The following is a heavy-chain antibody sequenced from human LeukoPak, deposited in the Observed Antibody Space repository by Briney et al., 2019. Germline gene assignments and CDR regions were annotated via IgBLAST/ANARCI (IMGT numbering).Heavy chain of an antibody. V-gene: IGHV1-69*04. CDR3: ARSYSSGWYVGRVWFDP. J-gene: IGHJ5*02. CDR1: GGTFSSYA. Sequence: SVKVSCKASGGTFSSYAISWVRQAPGQGLEWMGRIIPILGIANYAQKFQGRVTITADKSTSTAYMELSGLRSEDTAVYYCARSYSSGWYVGRVWFDPWGQGTLVTVSS. CDR2: IIPILGIA. D-gene: IGHD6-19*01.